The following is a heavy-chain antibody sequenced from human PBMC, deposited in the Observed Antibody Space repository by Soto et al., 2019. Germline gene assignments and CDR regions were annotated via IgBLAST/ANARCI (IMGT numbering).Heavy chain of an antibody. Sequence: SETLSLTCTVSGGSISSGGYYWSWIRQHPGKGLEWIGYIYYSGSTYYNPSLKSRVTISVDTSKNQFSLKLSSVTAADTAVYYCARMCPYCSGGSPHAFDIWGQGTMVTVSS. CDR1: GGSISSGGYY. CDR2: IYYSGST. V-gene: IGHV4-31*03. D-gene: IGHD2-15*01. CDR3: ARMCPYCSGGSPHAFDI. J-gene: IGHJ3*02.